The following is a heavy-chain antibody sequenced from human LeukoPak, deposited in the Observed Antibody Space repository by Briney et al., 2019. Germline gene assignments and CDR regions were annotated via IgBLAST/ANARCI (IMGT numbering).Heavy chain of an antibody. CDR1: GFTVSSNY. CDR3: AREGNYYDMDV. Sequence: PGGSLRLSCAASGFTVSSNYMSWVRQAPGKGLEWVSVIFSGCTTYYADSVKCRFTISRDNSKNTLYLQMNSLRAEDTAVYYCAREGNYYDMDVWGQGTTVTVSS. V-gene: IGHV3-53*01. J-gene: IGHJ6*02. CDR2: IFSGCTT.